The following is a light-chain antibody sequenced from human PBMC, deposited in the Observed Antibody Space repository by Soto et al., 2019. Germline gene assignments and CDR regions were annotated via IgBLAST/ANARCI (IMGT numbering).Light chain of an antibody. J-gene: IGKJ1*01. CDR2: GAS. CDR1: QSVNNNF. V-gene: IGKV3-20*01. CDR3: QQYDSLPRT. Sequence: EIVLTQSPGTLSLSPGERATLSCRASQSVNNNFLAWYQQKPGQAPRLLIYGASSRATGIPDRFSGRGSGTDFTLTISRLEPGDLAMYYCQQYDSLPRTFGQGTKVEVK.